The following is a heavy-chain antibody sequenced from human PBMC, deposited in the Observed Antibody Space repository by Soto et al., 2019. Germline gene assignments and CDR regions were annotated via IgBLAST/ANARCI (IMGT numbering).Heavy chain of an antibody. CDR3: AKDILIYQLDSDDAFDI. J-gene: IGHJ3*02. Sequence: EVQLLESGGGLVQPGGSLRLSCAASGFTFSDYAMTWVRQAPGKGLEWVSLITASGGSTYYADSVKGRFTVSRDNSKNTLYLQMNSLRAEDTAVYYCAKDILIYQLDSDDAFDIWGQGTMVTVSS. D-gene: IGHD2-2*01. CDR1: GFTFSDYA. CDR2: ITASGGST. V-gene: IGHV3-23*01.